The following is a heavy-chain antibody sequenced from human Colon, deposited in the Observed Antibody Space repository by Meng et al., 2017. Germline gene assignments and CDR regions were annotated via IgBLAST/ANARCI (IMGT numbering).Heavy chain of an antibody. CDR2: MNPNTGKT. V-gene: IGHV1-8*01. CDR1: EYTFTSYD. Sequence: QVPLVQSGDEVKKPGASVKVSCKTAEYTFTSYDIEWVRQGTGQGLEWMGWMNPNTGKTGYAQKFQGRVTMTRNTSISTAYMELGSLSAEDTAVYFCARVSGFGQNFIRFWGQGTLVTVSS. D-gene: IGHD3-3*01. CDR3: ARVSGFGQNFIRF. J-gene: IGHJ4*02.